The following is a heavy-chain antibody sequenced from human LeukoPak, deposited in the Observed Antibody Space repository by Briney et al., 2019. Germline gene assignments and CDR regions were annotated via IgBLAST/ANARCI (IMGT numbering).Heavy chain of an antibody. D-gene: IGHD3-16*01. Sequence: PGGSLRLSCAASGLSISSFAMSWVRQAPARGLEWLSSMKGTGETFYEDSVRGRFTLSRDDSRNTVYLQLNNLRVEDTAVYYCARASWVSSADAVRWGQGTVVTVSS. CDR2: MKGTGET. J-gene: IGHJ4*02. CDR1: GLSISSFA. V-gene: IGHV3-23*01. CDR3: ARASWVSSADAVR.